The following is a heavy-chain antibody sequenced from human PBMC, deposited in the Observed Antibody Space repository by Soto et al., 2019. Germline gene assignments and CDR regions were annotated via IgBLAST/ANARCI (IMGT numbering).Heavy chain of an antibody. CDR3: ARVVVAPGANCFDP. CDR1: GYTFTNYG. J-gene: IGHJ5*02. Sequence: QVELVQSGPEVKKPGASVKVSCKASGYTFTNYGLSWVQQAPGQGLEWMGWISPYNGDTTYAQNLQGRVTLTTDISTSTAYMELRSLRSDDTAVYYCARVVVAPGANCFDPWGQGTLVTVSS. D-gene: IGHD3-22*01. V-gene: IGHV1-18*01. CDR2: ISPYNGDT.